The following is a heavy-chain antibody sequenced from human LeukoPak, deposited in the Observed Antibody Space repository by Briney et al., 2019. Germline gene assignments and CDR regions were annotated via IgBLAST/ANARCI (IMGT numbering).Heavy chain of an antibody. D-gene: IGHD6-13*01. CDR3: ARDDKSTVAAAGMDV. CDR1: GYTFTGYY. J-gene: IGHJ6*04. V-gene: IGHV1-2*02. Sequence: ASVKVSCKASGYTFTGYYMHWVRQAPGQGLEWMGWINPNSGGTNYAQKFQGRVTMTRDTSISTAYMELSRLRSDDTAVYYCARDDKSTVAAAGMDVWGKGTTVTVSS. CDR2: INPNSGGT.